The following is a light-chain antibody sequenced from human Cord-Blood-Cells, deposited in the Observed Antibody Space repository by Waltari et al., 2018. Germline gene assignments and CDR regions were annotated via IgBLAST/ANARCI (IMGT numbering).Light chain of an antibody. CDR3: QQYNSYPWT. J-gene: IGKJ1*01. CDR1: QSISSW. CDR2: KAS. V-gene: IGKV1-5*03. Sequence: DIQMTQSPSTLSASVGDRVTITCRASQSISSWLAWYQQKPGKAPKLLIYKASSLESVVPSRFSGSGSGTKFTLTISSLQPDDFATYYCQQYNSYPWTFGQGTKVEIK.